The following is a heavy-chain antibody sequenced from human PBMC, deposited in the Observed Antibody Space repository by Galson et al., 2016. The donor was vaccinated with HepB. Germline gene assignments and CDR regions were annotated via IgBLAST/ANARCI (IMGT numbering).Heavy chain of an antibody. CDR3: ARRGLYSTTFDY. D-gene: IGHD2/OR15-2a*01. V-gene: IGHV5-51*01. Sequence: QSGAEVKKPGESLKISCKGSGYSFTSYWIGWVRQMPGKGLEWMGNIYPGDSDTRYTPSFQGRVTISADKTISTADLQWSSLKASDTAMYYCARRGLYSTTFDYWGQGTLVTVSS. J-gene: IGHJ4*02. CDR2: IYPGDSDT. CDR1: GYSFTSYW.